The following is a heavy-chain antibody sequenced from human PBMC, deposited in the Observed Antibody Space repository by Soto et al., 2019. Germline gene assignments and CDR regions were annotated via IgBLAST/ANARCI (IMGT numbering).Heavy chain of an antibody. D-gene: IGHD3-3*01. Sequence: SVKVSCKASGGTFSNFVISWVRQAPGQGLEWMGGNIPIFGTANYAKKFKGRVTIIADESTGTTYMELTSMRSEDTAVYYCASAPISVGEKTYENYFDYWGQGTLVPVSP. CDR1: GGTFSNFV. V-gene: IGHV1-69*13. CDR2: NIPIFGTA. CDR3: ASAPISVGEKTYENYFDY. J-gene: IGHJ4*02.